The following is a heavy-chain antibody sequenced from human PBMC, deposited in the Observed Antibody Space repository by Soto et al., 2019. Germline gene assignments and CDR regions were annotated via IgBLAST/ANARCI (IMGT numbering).Heavy chain of an antibody. D-gene: IGHD2-2*01. J-gene: IGHJ5*02. V-gene: IGHV4-30-4*01. CDR2: IYYSGST. CDR1: GGSISSGDYY. CDR3: ARGRYCSSTSCYSPSGFDP. Sequence: PSETLSLTCTVSGGSISSGDYYWSWIRQPPGKGLEWIGYIYYSGSTYYNPSLKSRVTISVDTSKNQFSLKLSSVTAADTAVYYCARGRYCSSTSCYSPSGFDPWGQGTLVTVSS.